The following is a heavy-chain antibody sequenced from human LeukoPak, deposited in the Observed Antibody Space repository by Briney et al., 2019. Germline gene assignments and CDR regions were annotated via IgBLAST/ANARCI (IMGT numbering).Heavy chain of an antibody. Sequence: GGSLRLSCVASGITFSNYAVSWVRQAPEKGLDWVSVISGSAHKIRYADSVKGRFTISRDNSENIVYLQMNSLRAEDTAVYYCAKDRVGASIYYFDCWGQGTLVAVSS. D-gene: IGHD1-26*01. CDR3: AKDRVGASIYYFDC. CDR1: GITFSNYA. J-gene: IGHJ4*02. CDR2: ISGSAHKI. V-gene: IGHV3-23*01.